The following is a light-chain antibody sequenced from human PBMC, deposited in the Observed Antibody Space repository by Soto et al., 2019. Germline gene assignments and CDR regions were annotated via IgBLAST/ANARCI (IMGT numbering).Light chain of an antibody. CDR2: GVS. Sequence: DIQMTQSPSSLSASLGDRVTISCQASQGITNTLYWYQRKPPKAPTLLIYGVSTLEAGVPTRFSGSGFGTDFTFTISSLQPEDIAMYYCQQSDDRPYTFGPGTKVEIK. CDR3: QQSDDRPYT. V-gene: IGKV1-33*01. CDR1: QGITNT. J-gene: IGKJ2*01.